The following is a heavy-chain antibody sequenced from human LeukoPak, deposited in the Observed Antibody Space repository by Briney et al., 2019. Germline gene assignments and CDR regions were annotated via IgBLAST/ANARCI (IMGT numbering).Heavy chain of an antibody. CDR2: INPNSGGT. D-gene: IGHD3-3*01. V-gene: IGHV1-2*02. Sequence: ASVKVSCKASGGTFSSYAISWVRQAPGQGLEWMGWINPNSGGTNYAQKFQGRVTMTRDTSISTAYMELSRLRSDDTAVYYCARGYYDFWSGYYSRAFDIWGQGTMVTVSS. CDR3: ARGYYDFWSGYYSRAFDI. CDR1: GGTFSSYA. J-gene: IGHJ3*02.